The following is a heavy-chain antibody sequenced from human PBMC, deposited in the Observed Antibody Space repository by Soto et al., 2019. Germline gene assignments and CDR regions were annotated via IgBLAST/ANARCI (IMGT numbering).Heavy chain of an antibody. CDR1: GFTFSSYA. CDR3: ASLDKTILATPVYDAFDI. Sequence: PGGSLRLSCAASGFTFSSYAMHWVRQAPGKGLEWVAVISYDGSNKYYADSVKGRFTISRDNSKNTLYLQMNSLRAEDTAVYYCASLDKTILATPVYDAFDIWGQGTMVTVS. V-gene: IGHV3-30-3*01. D-gene: IGHD1-20*01. CDR2: ISYDGSNK. J-gene: IGHJ3*02.